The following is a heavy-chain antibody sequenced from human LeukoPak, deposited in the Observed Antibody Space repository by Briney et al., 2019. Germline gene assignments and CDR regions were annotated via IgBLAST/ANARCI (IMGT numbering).Heavy chain of an antibody. J-gene: IGHJ5*02. Sequence: SETLSLTCTVSGGSISSGGYYWSWIRQHPGKGLEWIGYIYYSGSTYYNPSLKSRVTISVDTSKNQFSLKLSSVTAADTAVYYGARELVDKIAAADTWCDPWGQGTLVTVSS. CDR1: GGSISSGGYY. CDR2: IYYSGST. CDR3: ARELVDKIAAADTWCDP. D-gene: IGHD6-13*01. V-gene: IGHV4-31*03.